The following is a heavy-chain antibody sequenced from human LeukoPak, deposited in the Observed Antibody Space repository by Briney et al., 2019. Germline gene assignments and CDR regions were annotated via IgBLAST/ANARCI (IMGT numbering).Heavy chain of an antibody. Sequence: SVKVSCKASAYTFTGNYMHWVRHAPGQGLEWMGWINPNSGGTNYAQKFQGRVTMTRDTSISTAYMELSRLRSDDTAVYYCARGFVPAAAFDYWGQGTLVTVSS. CDR3: ARGFVPAAAFDY. D-gene: IGHD2-2*01. CDR2: INPNSGGT. J-gene: IGHJ4*02. CDR1: AYTFTGNY. V-gene: IGHV1-2*02.